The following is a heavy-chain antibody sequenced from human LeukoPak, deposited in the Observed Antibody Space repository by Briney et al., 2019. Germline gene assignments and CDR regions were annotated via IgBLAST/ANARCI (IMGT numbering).Heavy chain of an antibody. Sequence: TGGSLRLSCTGSGFKFGNYGMSWVRQAPGKGLEWVGLIRSKTYGGTVVYAASVKGRFTISRDDSKSIAYVQMNSLTTEDTAVYYCTSVYCSGGSCYPNLPDYWGQGTLVTVSS. J-gene: IGHJ4*02. CDR3: TSVYCSGGSCYPNLPDY. V-gene: IGHV3-49*04. D-gene: IGHD2-15*01. CDR2: IRSKTYGGTV. CDR1: GFKFGNYG.